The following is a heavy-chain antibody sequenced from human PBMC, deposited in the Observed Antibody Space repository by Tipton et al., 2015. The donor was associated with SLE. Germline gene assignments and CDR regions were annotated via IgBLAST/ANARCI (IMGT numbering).Heavy chain of an antibody. CDR1: GDSISTPNSY. CDR3: TRGLYGGSSV. Sequence: TLSLTCTVSGDSISTPNSYWGRVRRPPGKGLEWIGSLYYTGSTYYDPSLKSRVTISIDTSKSQFSLKLSSVTAADTAVYYCTRGLYGGSSVWGQGTMVTVSS. J-gene: IGHJ3*01. CDR2: LYYTGST. V-gene: IGHV4-39*07. D-gene: IGHD1-26*01.